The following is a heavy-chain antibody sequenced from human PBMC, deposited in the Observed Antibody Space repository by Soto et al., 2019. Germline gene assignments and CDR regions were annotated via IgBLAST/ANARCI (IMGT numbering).Heavy chain of an antibody. V-gene: IGHV3-30-3*01. Sequence: VGSLRLSCASSVFTFSSYAMHCVRHSPGKWLEWVAVISYDGSNKYYADSVKGRFTISRDNPKNTLYLQMNSLRAEDTAVYYCARGRYSSSWYYYYGMEVWGQGTTVSVSS. CDR1: VFTFSSYA. D-gene: IGHD6-13*01. J-gene: IGHJ6*01. CDR3: ARGRYSSSWYYYYGMEV. CDR2: ISYDGSNK.